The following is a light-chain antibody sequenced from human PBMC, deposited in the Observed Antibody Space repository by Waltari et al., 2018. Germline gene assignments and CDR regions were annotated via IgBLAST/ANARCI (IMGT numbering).Light chain of an antibody. CDR2: GAS. CDR3: QQYGTSSALT. Sequence: EIVLTQSPGTLSLSPGESAPLSCRASQTIIANYLAWYQQKPGQAPRLLIYGASNRATGIPDRFSGSGSGTDFTLTISRLEPEDYAVYHCQQYGTSSALTFGGGTKVEIK. J-gene: IGKJ4*01. V-gene: IGKV3-20*01. CDR1: QTIIANY.